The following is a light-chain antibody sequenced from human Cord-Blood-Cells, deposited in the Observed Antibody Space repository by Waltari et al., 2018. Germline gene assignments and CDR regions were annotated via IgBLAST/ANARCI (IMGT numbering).Light chain of an antibody. CDR1: QTISTY. Sequence: MTHLPPPLSVSVAAGDTITFRASQTISTYLNCYQQKPGKPPTLLTYAASSLQSGVPSRFSGSGSETDFTLTISSLQPEDFATYYCQQSYSTPYTFGQGTKLEIK. V-gene: IGKV1-39*01. J-gene: IGKJ2*01. CDR2: AAS. CDR3: QQSYSTPYT.